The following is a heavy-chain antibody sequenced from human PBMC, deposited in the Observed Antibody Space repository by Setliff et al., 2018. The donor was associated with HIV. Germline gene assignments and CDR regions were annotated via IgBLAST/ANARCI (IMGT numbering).Heavy chain of an antibody. CDR1: GYTFTTFG. CDR3: ARLGSGWSDSYYYAMDI. J-gene: IGHJ6*02. D-gene: IGHD6-19*01. V-gene: IGHV1-18*01. Sequence: PSVKVSCKASGYTFTTFGISWVRQAPGQGLEWMGWISAYNGHTNYAQKFQGRVTMTTDTSTSTAYMELRSLRSDDTAVYFCARLGSGWSDSYYYAMDIWGQGTTVTVSS. CDR2: ISAYNGHT.